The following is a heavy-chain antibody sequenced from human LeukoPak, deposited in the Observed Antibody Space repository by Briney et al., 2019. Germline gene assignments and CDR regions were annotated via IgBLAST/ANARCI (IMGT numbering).Heavy chain of an antibody. CDR3: ATDTTRVVPAQNWFDP. Sequence: VASVKVSCKVSGYTLTELSMHWVRQAPGKGLEWMGGFDPEDGETIYAQKFQGRVTMTEDTSTDTAYMELSSLRTEDTAVYYCATDTTRVVPAQNWFDPWGQGTLVTVSS. CDR2: FDPEDGET. V-gene: IGHV1-24*01. D-gene: IGHD2-2*01. J-gene: IGHJ5*02. CDR1: GYTLTELS.